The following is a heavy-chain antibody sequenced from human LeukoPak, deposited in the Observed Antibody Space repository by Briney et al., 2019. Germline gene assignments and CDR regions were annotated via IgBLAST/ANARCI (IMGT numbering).Heavy chain of an antibody. CDR2: IRSKAYAGTT. CDR3: TRGGDFGVPAPLGIDAFDI. J-gene: IGHJ3*02. Sequence: GSLRLSCTASGFTFGDYALSWVRQAPGKGLEWVGFIRSKAYAGTTEYAASVKGRFTISRDDSKSIAYLQMNSLKTEDTAVYYCTRGGDFGVPAPLGIDAFDIWGQGTMVTVSS. CDR1: GFTFGDYA. V-gene: IGHV3-49*04. D-gene: IGHD2-2*01.